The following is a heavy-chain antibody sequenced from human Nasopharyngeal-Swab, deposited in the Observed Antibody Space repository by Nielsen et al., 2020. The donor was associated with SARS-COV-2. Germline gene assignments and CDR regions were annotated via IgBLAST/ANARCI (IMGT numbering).Heavy chain of an antibody. CDR1: GFTFRSYA. J-gene: IGHJ4*02. CDR2: ITWNSGNK. D-gene: IGHD5-18*01. CDR3: AKARRTDTYGYECFDS. Sequence: SLKISCVVSGFTFRSYAMHWVRQPPGKGLEWVSGITWNSGNKGYAESVQGRFTISRDNAKNSLYLQMNSLRAEDTALYYCAKARRTDTYGYECFDSWGQGTLVTVSS. V-gene: IGHV3-9*01.